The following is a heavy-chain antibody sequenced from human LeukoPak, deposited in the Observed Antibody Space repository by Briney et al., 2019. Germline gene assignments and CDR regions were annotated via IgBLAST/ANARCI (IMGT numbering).Heavy chain of an antibody. J-gene: IGHJ4*02. V-gene: IGHV3-66*01. CDR2: IYSGGST. D-gene: IGHD6-19*01. CDR1: GFTVSSNY. Sequence: GGSLRLSCAASGFTVSSNYMTWVRQAPGKGLEWVSVIYSGGSTDYADSVKGRFTISRDNSKNTLYLQMNSLRAEDTAVYYCASSAHSSGWYVLDYWGQGTLVTVSS. CDR3: ASSAHSSGWYVLDY.